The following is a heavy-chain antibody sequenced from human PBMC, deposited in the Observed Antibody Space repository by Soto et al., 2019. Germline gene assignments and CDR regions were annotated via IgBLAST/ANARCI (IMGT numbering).Heavy chain of an antibody. Sequence: GGSLRLSCAASGFTFSSYWMSWVRQAPGKWLEWVANIKQDGSEKYYVDSVKGRFTISRDNAKNSLYLQMNSLRAEDTAVYYCAREVLMVYAIPRGYYYGMDVWGQGXTVNVSS. CDR2: IKQDGSEK. CDR1: GFTFSSYW. V-gene: IGHV3-7*01. J-gene: IGHJ6*02. CDR3: AREVLMVYAIPRGYYYGMDV. D-gene: IGHD2-8*01.